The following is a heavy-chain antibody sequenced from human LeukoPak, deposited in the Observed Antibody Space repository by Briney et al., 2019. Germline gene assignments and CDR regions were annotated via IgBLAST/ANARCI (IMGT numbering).Heavy chain of an antibody. CDR1: GFTFSSYG. CDR2: ISATGGST. CDR3: AKGGYSSGWRNYFDY. J-gene: IGHJ4*02. D-gene: IGHD6-19*01. V-gene: IGHV3-23*01. Sequence: RGSLRLSCAASGFTFSSYGITWVRQAPGKGLEWVSTISATGGSTYYADSVKGRFTTSRDNSKDTLYLQMNSLRAEDTAVYYCAKGGYSSGWRNYFDYWGQGTLVTVSS.